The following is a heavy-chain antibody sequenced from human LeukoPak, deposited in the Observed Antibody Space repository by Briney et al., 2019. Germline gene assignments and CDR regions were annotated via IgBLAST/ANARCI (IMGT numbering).Heavy chain of an antibody. CDR1: GDSVSSNSAA. D-gene: IGHD3-16*02. Sequence: SQTLSLTCAISGDSVSSNSAAWNWIRQSPSRGLEWLGSTYYRSKWYNDYAVSVKSRITINPDTSKNQFSLQLNSVTPEDTAVYYCARDRAYNYVWGSYRSLDYWGQGTLVTVSS. CDR2: TYYRSKWYN. V-gene: IGHV6-1*01. CDR3: ARDRAYNYVWGSYRSLDY. J-gene: IGHJ4*02.